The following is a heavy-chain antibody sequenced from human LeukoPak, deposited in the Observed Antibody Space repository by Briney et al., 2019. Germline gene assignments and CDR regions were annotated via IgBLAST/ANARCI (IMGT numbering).Heavy chain of an antibody. CDR3: ASDYYDSSGYYFDY. CDR1: GGSISSGGYS. V-gene: IGHV4-30-2*01. D-gene: IGHD3-22*01. Sequence: PSQTLSLTCAVPGGSISSGGYSWSWIRQPPGKGLEWIGYIYHSGSTYYNPSLKSRVTISVDRSKNQFSLKLSSVTAADTAVYYCASDYYDSSGYYFDYWGQGTLVTVSS. J-gene: IGHJ4*02. CDR2: IYHSGST.